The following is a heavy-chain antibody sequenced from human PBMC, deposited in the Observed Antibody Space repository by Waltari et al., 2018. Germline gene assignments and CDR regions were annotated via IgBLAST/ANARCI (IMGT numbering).Heavy chain of an antibody. CDR3: ARHNSGYYTPHDY. CDR2: VFYTGTT. CDR1: GGSMTGYY. Sequence: QLQLQESGPGLVKPSETLSLTCTVSGGSMTGYYWGWIRPSPGKGLECIGSVFYTGTTYYKPSLKSRLTISIDTSKNQFSLRLASVTAADTAVYYCARHNSGYYTPHDYWGQGTQVTVSS. D-gene: IGHD3-22*01. V-gene: IGHV4-39*01. J-gene: IGHJ4*02.